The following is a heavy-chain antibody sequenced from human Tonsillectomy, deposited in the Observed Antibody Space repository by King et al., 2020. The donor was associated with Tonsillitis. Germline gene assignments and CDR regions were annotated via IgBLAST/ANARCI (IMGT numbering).Heavy chain of an antibody. V-gene: IGHV3-53*01. CDR2: IPSDGTT. CDR3: ARWVNWNYFYYFDY. CDR1: GFIVSSNS. D-gene: IGHD1-7*01. J-gene: IGHJ4*02. Sequence: VQLVESGGGLVQRGGSLRLSCAASGFIVSSNSMSWVRQGPGKGLEWGSLIPSDGTTYYADSVKGRFTMSRDTSKNTVYLQMNGLGVEDTAVYYCARWVNWNYFYYFDYWGQGTLVTVSS.